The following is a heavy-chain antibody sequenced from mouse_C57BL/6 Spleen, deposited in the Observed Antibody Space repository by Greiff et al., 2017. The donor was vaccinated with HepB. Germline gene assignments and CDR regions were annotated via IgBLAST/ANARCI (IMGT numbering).Heavy chain of an antibody. CDR3: ARHYDYDDGDFDY. J-gene: IGHJ2*01. V-gene: IGHV5-6*01. CDR2: ISSGGSYT. CDR1: GFTFSSYG. Sequence: EVQVVESGGDLVKPGGSLKLSCAASGFTFSSYGMSWVRQTPDKRLEWVATISSGGSYTYYPDSVKGRFTISRDNAKNTLYLQMSSLKSEDTAMYYCARHYDYDDGDFDYWGQGTTLTVSS. D-gene: IGHD2-4*01.